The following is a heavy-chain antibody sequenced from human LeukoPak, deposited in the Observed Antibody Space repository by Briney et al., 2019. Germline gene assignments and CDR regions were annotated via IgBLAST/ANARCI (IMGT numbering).Heavy chain of an antibody. CDR3: AKSGGYGLIDY. CDR1: GGSISSSSYY. CDR2: IYYSGST. J-gene: IGHJ4*02. Sequence: SETLSLTCTVSGGSISSSSYYWGWIRQPPGKGLEWIGSIYYSGSTYYNPSLKSRVTISVDTSKNQFSLKLSSVTAADTAMYYCAKSGGYGLIDYWGQGTLVTASS. D-gene: IGHD1-26*01. V-gene: IGHV4-39*01.